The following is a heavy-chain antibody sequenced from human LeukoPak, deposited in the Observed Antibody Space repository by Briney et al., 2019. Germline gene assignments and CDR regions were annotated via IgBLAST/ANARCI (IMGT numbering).Heavy chain of an antibody. V-gene: IGHV1-18*01. CDR1: GYTFTSYG. J-gene: IGHJ4*02. CDR3: TRGSYYDSSGYSGVRLFDY. CDR2: ISAYNGNT. Sequence: ASVKVSCKASGYTFTSYGISWVRQAPGQGLEWMGWISAYNGNTNYAQKLQGRVTMTTDTSTSTAYMELSRLRSDDTALYYCTRGSYYDSSGYSGVRLFDYWGQGTPVTVPS. D-gene: IGHD3-22*01.